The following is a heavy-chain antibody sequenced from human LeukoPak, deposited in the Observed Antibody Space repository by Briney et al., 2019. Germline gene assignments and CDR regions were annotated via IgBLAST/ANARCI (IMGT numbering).Heavy chain of an antibody. CDR3: ARQTDVDYNYGMDV. V-gene: IGHV5-51*01. J-gene: IGHJ6*02. CDR1: GYRFTNYW. Sequence: GESLKISCKGSGYRFTNYWIGWVRQMPGRGLEWMGIIYPTDSDTKYSPSFHGRVTISADKSISTAYLQWSSLKASDTAMYYCARQTDVDYNYGMDVWGQGTTVTVSS. D-gene: IGHD3-10*02. CDR2: IYPTDSDT.